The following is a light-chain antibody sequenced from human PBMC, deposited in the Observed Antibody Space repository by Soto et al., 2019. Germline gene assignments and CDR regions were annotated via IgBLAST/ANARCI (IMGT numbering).Light chain of an antibody. V-gene: IGKV3-15*01. CDR2: RIF. CDR3: LQHYSWPWT. CDR1: QSISGY. J-gene: IGKJ1*01. Sequence: EIVMTQSPGTVSVFPGETVTLSGRASQSISGYLDWFHQKPGQAPRLVLLRIFTRAIGVPARFSGSGSETEFTLTISGLQSEDSGVYYCLQHYSWPWTFGQGTKVDIK.